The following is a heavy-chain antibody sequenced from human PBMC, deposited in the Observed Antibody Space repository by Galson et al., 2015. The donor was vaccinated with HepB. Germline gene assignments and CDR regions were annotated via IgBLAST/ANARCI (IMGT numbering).Heavy chain of an antibody. CDR3: ARGNCSSTSCYLRWGYFQH. CDR1: GYTFTSYA. D-gene: IGHD2-2*01. CDR2: INAGNGNT. J-gene: IGHJ1*01. Sequence: SVKVSCKASGYTFTSYAMHWVRQAPGQRLEWMGWINAGNGNTKYSQKFQGRVTITRDTSASTAYMELSSLRSEDTAVYYCARGNCSSTSCYLRWGYFQHWGQGTLVTVSS. V-gene: IGHV1-3*01.